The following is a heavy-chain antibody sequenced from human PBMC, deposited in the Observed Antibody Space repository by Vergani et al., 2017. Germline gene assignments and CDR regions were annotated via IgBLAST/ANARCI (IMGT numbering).Heavy chain of an antibody. CDR1: GGYFRGYY. CDR3: ARGRRVYSNAAHFAY. CDR2: INHSGST. V-gene: IGHV4-34*01. D-gene: IGHD4-11*01. J-gene: IGHJ4*02. Sequence: QVQLQQWGAGLLKPSETLSLTCAVYGGYFRGYYWSWIRQPPGKGLEWIWEINHSGSTNYNPSLKSRVTISVDTSKNQFSLKLSSVTAADTAVYYCARGRRVYSNAAHFAYWGQGTLVTVSS.